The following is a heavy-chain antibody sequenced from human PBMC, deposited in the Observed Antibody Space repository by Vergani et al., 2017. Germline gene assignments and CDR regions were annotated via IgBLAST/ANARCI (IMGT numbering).Heavy chain of an antibody. Sequence: VQLVESGGGLVQTGGSLRLSCAASGFTFSDYYMSWIRQAPGKGLEWVSYISSSSSYTNYADSVKGRFTISRDNAKNSLYLQMNSLRAEDTAVYYCARVRAVMNPFDYWGQGTLVTVSS. CDR3: ARVRAVMNPFDY. D-gene: IGHD1-14*01. J-gene: IGHJ4*02. CDR1: GFTFSDYY. CDR2: ISSSSSYT. V-gene: IGHV3-11*05.